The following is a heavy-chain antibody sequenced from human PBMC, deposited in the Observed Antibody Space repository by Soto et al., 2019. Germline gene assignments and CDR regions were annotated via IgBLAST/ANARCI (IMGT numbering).Heavy chain of an antibody. CDR3: ARDSHDYDILTGYFYGMDV. D-gene: IGHD3-9*01. CDR1: GYTFTSYY. V-gene: IGHV1-46*01. J-gene: IGHJ6*02. CDR2: INPSGGRT. Sequence: ASVKVSCKASGYTFTSYYMHWVRQAPGQGLEWMGIINPSGGRTSYAKKIQGRVTMTRDTSTSTFFMELSSLRSEDTAVYYCARDSHDYDILTGYFYGMDVWGQGTTVTVSS.